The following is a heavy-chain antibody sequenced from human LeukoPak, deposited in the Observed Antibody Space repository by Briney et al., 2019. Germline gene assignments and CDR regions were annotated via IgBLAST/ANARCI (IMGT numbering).Heavy chain of an antibody. J-gene: IGHJ3*02. CDR1: GYSISSGYY. CDR3: ARGGGPLNAFDI. CDR2: IYHGGSP. Sequence: PSETLSLTCTVSGYSISSGYYWGWIRQPPGKGLEWIGSIYHGGSPYYNPSLKSRVTISVDTSKNQFSLKLTSVTAADTAVYYCARGGGPLNAFDIWGQGTMVTVSS. V-gene: IGHV4-38-2*02. D-gene: IGHD3-16*01.